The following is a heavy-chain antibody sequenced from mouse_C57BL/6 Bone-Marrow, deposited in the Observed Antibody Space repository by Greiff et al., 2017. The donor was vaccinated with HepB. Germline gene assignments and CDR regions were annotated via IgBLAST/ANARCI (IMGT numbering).Heavy chain of an antibody. CDR3: ARRDSSGYWFAY. CDR1: GYTFTGYW. CDR2: ILPGSGST. D-gene: IGHD3-2*02. J-gene: IGHJ3*01. V-gene: IGHV1-9*01. Sequence: VQLQQSGAELMKPGASVKLSCKATGYTFTGYWIEWVKQRPGHGLEWIGEILPGSGSTNYNEKFKGKATFTADTSSNTAYMQLSSLTTEDSAIYYCARRDSSGYWFAYWGQGTLVTVSA.